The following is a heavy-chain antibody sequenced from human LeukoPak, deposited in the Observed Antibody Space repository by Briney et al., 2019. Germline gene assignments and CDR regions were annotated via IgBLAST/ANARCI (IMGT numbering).Heavy chain of an antibody. D-gene: IGHD4-17*01. J-gene: IGHJ4*02. CDR3: VRALSSTVTTKRKFDD. V-gene: IGHV3-64D*06. CDR2: VSSDGGST. CDR1: GFTFSYYA. Sequence: GGSLRLSCSASGFTFSYYAMHWVRQPPGKGLEYVSGVSSDGGSTYSADSVKGRFTISRNNSKNTLYLQMSGLRSEDTAVYYCVRALSSTVTTKRKFDDWGQGTLVTVSS.